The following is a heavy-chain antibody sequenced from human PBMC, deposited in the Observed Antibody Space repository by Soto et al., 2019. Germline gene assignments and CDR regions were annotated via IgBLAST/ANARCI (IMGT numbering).Heavy chain of an antibody. CDR1: GFTFSNAW. Sequence: PGGSLRLSCAASGFTFSNAWMSWVRQSPGKGLEWVGRIKSKTNGGTTDYAAPVKGRFAISRDDSKNTVYLQMNSLKTEDAAVYYCTTDDPINKYWGQGTLVTVSS. CDR3: TTDDPINKY. V-gene: IGHV3-15*01. J-gene: IGHJ4*02. CDR2: IKSKTNGGTT.